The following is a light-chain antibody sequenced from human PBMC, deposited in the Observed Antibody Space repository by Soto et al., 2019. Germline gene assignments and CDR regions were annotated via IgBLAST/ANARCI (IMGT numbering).Light chain of an antibody. CDR1: QGISSY. CDR3: QQLNSYPRT. Sequence: IQLTQSPSSLSASVGDRVTITCRASQGISSYLAWYQQKPGKAPKLLIYAASTLQSGVPSRFSGRGSGTEFTLTISSLQPEDCGAYYCQQLNSYPRTFGQGTQVEIK. CDR2: AAS. V-gene: IGKV1-9*01. J-gene: IGKJ1*01.